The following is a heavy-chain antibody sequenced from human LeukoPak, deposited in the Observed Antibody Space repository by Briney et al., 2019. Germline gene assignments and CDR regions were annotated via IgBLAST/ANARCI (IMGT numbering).Heavy chain of an antibody. J-gene: IGHJ4*02. Sequence: GESLKISCKGSGYSFTSYWIGWVRQMPGKGLEWMGIILPGDSDTRYSPSFQGQVTISADKSISTAYLQWSSLKASDTAMYYCVRSQCSSISCYLFDYWGQGTLVTVSS. CDR2: ILPGDSDT. CDR3: VRSQCSSISCYLFDY. V-gene: IGHV5-51*01. CDR1: GYSFTSYW. D-gene: IGHD2-2*01.